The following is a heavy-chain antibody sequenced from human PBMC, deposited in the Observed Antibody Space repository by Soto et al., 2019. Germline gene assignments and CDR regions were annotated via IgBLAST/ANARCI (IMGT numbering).Heavy chain of an antibody. CDR2: ISSSGSTI. J-gene: IGHJ4*02. CDR3: ASVELLWFGEGDY. V-gene: IGHV3-48*03. Sequence: EVQLVESGGGLVQPGGSLRLSCAASGFTFSSYEMNWVRQAPGKGLEWVSYISSSGSTIYYADSVKGRFTISRDNAKNSLYLQMNSLRAEDTAVYYCASVELLWFGEGDYWGQGTLETVSS. D-gene: IGHD3-10*01. CDR1: GFTFSSYE.